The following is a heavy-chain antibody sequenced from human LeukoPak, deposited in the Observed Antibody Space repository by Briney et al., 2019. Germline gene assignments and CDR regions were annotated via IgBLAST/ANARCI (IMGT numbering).Heavy chain of an antibody. CDR2: ISGSGGST. CDR1: GFTFSSYA. Sequence: PGGSLRLSCAASGFTFSSYAMSWVRQAPGKGLEWVSAISGSGGSTYYADSVKGRFTISRDNSKNTLYLQMNSLRAEDTAVHYCAKHCSSTSCYLNYWGQGTLVTVSS. V-gene: IGHV3-23*01. CDR3: AKHCSSTSCYLNY. D-gene: IGHD2-2*01. J-gene: IGHJ4*02.